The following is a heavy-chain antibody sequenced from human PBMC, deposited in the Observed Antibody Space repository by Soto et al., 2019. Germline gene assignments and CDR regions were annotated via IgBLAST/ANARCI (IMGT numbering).Heavy chain of an antibody. J-gene: IGHJ6*02. D-gene: IGHD2-15*01. CDR3: ARPVVTNYYYYGMDV. Sequence: ASVKVSCKASGGTFSSYAISWVRQVPGQGLEWMGGIIPIFGTANYAQKFQGRVTITADESTSTAYMELSSLRSGDTAVYYCARPVVTNYYYYGMDVWGQGTTVTVSS. CDR1: GGTFSSYA. CDR2: IIPIFGTA. V-gene: IGHV1-69*13.